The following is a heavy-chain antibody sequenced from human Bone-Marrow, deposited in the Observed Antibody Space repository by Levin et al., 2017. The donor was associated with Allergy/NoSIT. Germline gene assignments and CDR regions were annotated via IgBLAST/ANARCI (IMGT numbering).Heavy chain of an antibody. Sequence: PGGSLRLSSIASGFTVSNSFINWVRQAPGKGLEWVSLVYSGGGTYYADSVKGRFTLSRDSSKNTLYLQLNSLRAEDTAVYYCATGGFDYWGQGTLVTVSS. V-gene: IGHV3-53*01. J-gene: IGHJ4*02. CDR3: ATGGFDY. CDR1: GFTVSNSF. CDR2: VYSGGGT.